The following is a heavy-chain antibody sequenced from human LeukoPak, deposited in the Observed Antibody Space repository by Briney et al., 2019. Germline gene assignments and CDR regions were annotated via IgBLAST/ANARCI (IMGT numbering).Heavy chain of an antibody. CDR2: TGNKANSYTT. CDR1: GFTFSDHY. D-gene: IGHD6-19*01. Sequence: PGGSLRLSCAASGFTFSDHYMDWVRQAPGKGLEWVGRTGNKANSYTTEYAASVKGRFTISRDDSKSSLYLQMNSLKTEDTAMYYCARTSKQWLVVDYWGQGTLVTVSS. V-gene: IGHV3-72*01. J-gene: IGHJ4*02. CDR3: ARTSKQWLVVDY.